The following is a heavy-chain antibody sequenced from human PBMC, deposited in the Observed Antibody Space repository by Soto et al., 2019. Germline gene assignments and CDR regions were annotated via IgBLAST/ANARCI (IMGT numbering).Heavy chain of an antibody. V-gene: IGHV1-2*02. D-gene: IGHD3-3*01. CDR3: ARGGGVGVAGSAAFDM. CDR2: INPATGAA. CDR1: GYPVTAYY. J-gene: IGHJ3*02. Sequence: QLHLVQSGAVVKKPGASVTVSCSASGYPVTAYYMHWVRQAPGRGLEWMGGINPATGAAKYTQTFQGRVTMTRDTSPSTVFMELSGLTCEDPAVFYWARGGGVGVAGSAAFDMWGQGTVVTVSS.